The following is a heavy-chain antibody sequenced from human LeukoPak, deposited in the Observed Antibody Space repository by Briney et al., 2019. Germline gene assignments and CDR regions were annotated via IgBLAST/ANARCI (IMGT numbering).Heavy chain of an antibody. V-gene: IGHV1-2*02. Sequence: GASVKVSCKASGYTFTGYYMHWVRQAPGQGLEWMGWINPNSGGTNYAQKFQGRVTMTRDTSISTAYMELSRLRSDDTAVYYCARDGLERRSFYYYCMDVWGQGTTVTVSS. CDR2: INPNSGGT. D-gene: IGHD1-1*01. J-gene: IGHJ6*02. CDR3: ARDGLERRSFYYYCMDV. CDR1: GYTFTGYY.